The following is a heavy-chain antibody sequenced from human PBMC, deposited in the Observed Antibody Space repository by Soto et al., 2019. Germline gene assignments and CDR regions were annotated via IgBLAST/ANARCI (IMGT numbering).Heavy chain of an antibody. CDR2: INPSGGST. CDR1: GYTFTSYY. J-gene: IGHJ6*02. CDR3: ARSALGGGVVIGYGMDV. Sequence: ASVKVSCKASGYTFTSYYMHWVRQAPGQGLEWMGIINPSGGSTSYAQKFQGRVTMTRDTSTSTVYMELSSLRSEDTAVYYCARSALGGGVVIGYGMDVWGQGTTVTVSS. V-gene: IGHV1-46*01. D-gene: IGHD3-3*01.